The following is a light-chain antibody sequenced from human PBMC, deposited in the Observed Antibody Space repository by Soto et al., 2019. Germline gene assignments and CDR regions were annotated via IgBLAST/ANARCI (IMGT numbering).Light chain of an antibody. Sequence: QSVLTQPPSVSGASGQRVTISCTGSSSNIGAGYDVHWYQQLPGTAPKVFIYGNSNRPSGVPDRFSGSRSGTSASLAITGLQAEDEADYYCQSYDSSLSGSVVFGGGTKLTVL. J-gene: IGLJ2*01. V-gene: IGLV1-40*01. CDR3: QSYDSSLSGSVV. CDR2: GNS. CDR1: SSNIGAGYD.